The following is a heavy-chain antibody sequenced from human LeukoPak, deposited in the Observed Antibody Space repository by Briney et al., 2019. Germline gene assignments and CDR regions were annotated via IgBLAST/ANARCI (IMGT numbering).Heavy chain of an antibody. V-gene: IGHV4-39*07. CDR3: ARGDWNGPDAFDI. Sequence: PSETLSLTCTVSGGSISSSSYYWSWIRQPPGKGLEWIGEINHSGSTNFNPSLKSRVTISVDTSKNQFSLKLSSVTAADTAVYYCARGDWNGPDAFDIWGQGTMVTVSS. CDR1: GGSISSSSYY. CDR2: INHSGST. J-gene: IGHJ3*02. D-gene: IGHD1-1*01.